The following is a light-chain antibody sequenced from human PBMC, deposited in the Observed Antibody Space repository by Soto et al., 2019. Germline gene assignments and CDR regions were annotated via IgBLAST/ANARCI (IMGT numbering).Light chain of an antibody. CDR1: QSVSSY. CDR2: GAS. V-gene: IGKV3D-15*01. J-gene: IGKJ5*01. CDR3: QHYNNWPPYT. Sequence: EIVLTPSPATLSSFPGDRVTLSCRASQSVSSYLAWYQQIPGQAPRLLIYGASTRATGVPARFSGSGSETDFTLTISNLQSEDCAVYYCQHYNNWPPYTFGQGTRLEIK.